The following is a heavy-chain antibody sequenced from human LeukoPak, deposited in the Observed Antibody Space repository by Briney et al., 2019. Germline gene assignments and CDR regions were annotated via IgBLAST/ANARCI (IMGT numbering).Heavy chain of an antibody. Sequence: PSQTLSLTCTVSGGSITNYYWSWIRQPPGKGLEWIGYIHFSGVTKYNPYSPSLTSRVTISADTSKSRISLKLNSVTAADTAVYYCARHFGGIYDSSGHYYLDYWGQGILVTVSS. CDR1: GGSITNYY. CDR2: IHFSGVT. D-gene: IGHD3-22*01. V-gene: IGHV4-59*01. J-gene: IGHJ4*02. CDR3: ARHFGGIYDSSGHYYLDY.